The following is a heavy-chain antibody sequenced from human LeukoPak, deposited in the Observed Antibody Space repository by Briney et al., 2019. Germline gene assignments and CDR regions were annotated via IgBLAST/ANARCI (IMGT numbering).Heavy chain of an antibody. Sequence: GESLKTSCQGSGYSFPNYWIGWVRQMPGKGLEWMGIIYPDDSDTRYSPSFQGQVTISVDKSISTAYLQWSSLKASDTAMYYCARHSATRGSGYNGVGYWGQGTLVIVSS. V-gene: IGHV5-51*01. CDR3: ARHSATRGSGYNGVGY. CDR2: IYPDDSDT. J-gene: IGHJ4*02. CDR1: GYSFPNYW. D-gene: IGHD5-24*01.